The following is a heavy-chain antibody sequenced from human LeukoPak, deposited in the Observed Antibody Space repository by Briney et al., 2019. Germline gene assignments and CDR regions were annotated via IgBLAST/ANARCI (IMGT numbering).Heavy chain of an antibody. CDR1: GFSFSSYW. D-gene: IGHD5-18*01. CDR2: IMGDGSEK. CDR3: ARDPTRGYSYGYGDR. J-gene: IGHJ4*02. V-gene: IGHV3-7*01. Sequence: GESLRLSCEVSGFSFSSYWMNWVRQPPGKGLEWVANIMGDGSEKYYGDSVKGRFTISRDNAKNSLYLQMNSLRAEDTAVYYCARDPTRGYSYGYGDRWGQGSLVIVSS.